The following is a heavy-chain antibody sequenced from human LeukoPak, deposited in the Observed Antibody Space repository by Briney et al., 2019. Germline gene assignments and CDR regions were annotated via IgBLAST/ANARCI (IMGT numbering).Heavy chain of an antibody. Sequence: SETLSLTCSVSGGSIRSYFWGWIRQSAGRGLEHIGRIYSTGSTNYSPSLKSRVTISVDTSKSQFSLKLISVTAADTAIYYCARVRGDFETDWGQGTLVTVSS. V-gene: IGHV4-4*07. CDR2: IYSTGST. D-gene: IGHD3-16*01. CDR3: ARVRGDFETD. J-gene: IGHJ1*01. CDR1: GGSIRSYF.